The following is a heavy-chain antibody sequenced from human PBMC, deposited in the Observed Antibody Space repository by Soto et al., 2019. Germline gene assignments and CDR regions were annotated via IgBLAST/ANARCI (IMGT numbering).Heavy chain of an antibody. CDR3: ARQGCSGGSCYSGVRAYYYYYMDV. D-gene: IGHD2-15*01. Sequence: PSETLSLTCTVSGGSISSSSYYWGWIRQPPGKGLEWIGSIYYSGSTYYNPSLKSRVTISVDTSKNQFSLKLSSVTAADTAVYYCARQGCSGGSCYSGVRAYYYYYMDVWGKGTTVTVSS. CDR1: GGSISSSSYY. J-gene: IGHJ6*03. V-gene: IGHV4-39*01. CDR2: IYYSGST.